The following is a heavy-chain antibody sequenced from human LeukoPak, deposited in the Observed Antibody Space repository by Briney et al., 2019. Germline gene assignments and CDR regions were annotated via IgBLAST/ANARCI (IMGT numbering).Heavy chain of an antibody. CDR2: ISSSSSTI. D-gene: IGHD3-22*01. J-gene: IGHJ5*02. CDR1: GFTFSSYS. CDR3: ARDIFQYYYDSSGPNWFDP. V-gene: IGHV3-48*04. Sequence: QPGGSLRLSCAASGFTFSSYSMNWARQAPGKGLEWVSYISSSSSTIYYADSVKRRFTISRDNAKTSLYLQMNSLRAEDTAVYYCARDIFQYYYDSSGPNWFDPWGQGTLVTVSS.